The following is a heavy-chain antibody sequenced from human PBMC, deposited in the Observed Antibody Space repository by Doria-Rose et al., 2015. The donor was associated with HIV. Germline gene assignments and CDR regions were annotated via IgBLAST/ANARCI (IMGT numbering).Heavy chain of an antibody. J-gene: IGHJ4*02. CDR1: GVSLSSPGMG. CDR3: ARIKSSRWYHKYYFDF. CDR2: ILSDDER. Sequence: QVTLKESGPVLVKPTETLTLTCTVSGVSLSSPGMGVSWIRQPPGKALEWLANILSDDERSYKTSLKSRLTISRGTSKSQEVLTMTDMDPVDTATYYCARIKSSRWYHKYYFDFWGQGTLVIVSA. V-gene: IGHV2-26*01. D-gene: IGHD6-13*01.